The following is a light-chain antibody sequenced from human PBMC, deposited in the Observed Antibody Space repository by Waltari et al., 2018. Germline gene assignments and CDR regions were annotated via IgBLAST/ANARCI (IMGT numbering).Light chain of an antibody. J-gene: IGKJ1*01. CDR2: ATS. V-gene: IGKV1-39*01. CDR3: QQSYTSPWT. CDR1: QSISTY. Sequence: DIQMTPSPSSLSASVGDRVTITCRASQSISTYLNWYQQIPGKAPKLLIYATSNLQSGVPSRFSGSGSGTHFTLTISSLQPEDFSIYYCQQSYTSPWTFGQGTRVEIK.